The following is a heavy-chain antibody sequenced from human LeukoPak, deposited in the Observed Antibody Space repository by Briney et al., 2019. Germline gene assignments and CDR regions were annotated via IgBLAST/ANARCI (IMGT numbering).Heavy chain of an antibody. CDR1: GGTFSSYT. CDR3: ARASNDAFDI. Sequence: ASVKVSCKASGGTFSSYTISWVRQAPGQGLEWMGRIIPIFGTANYAQKFQGRVTITTDESTSTAYMELSSLRSEDTAVYYCARASNDAFDIWGQGTMVTVSS. J-gene: IGHJ3*02. CDR2: IIPIFGTA. V-gene: IGHV1-69*05.